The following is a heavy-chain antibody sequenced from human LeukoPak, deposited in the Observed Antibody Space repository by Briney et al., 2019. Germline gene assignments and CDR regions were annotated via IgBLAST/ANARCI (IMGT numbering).Heavy chain of an antibody. V-gene: IGHV3-7*01. Sequence: GGSLRLSCAASGFTFSSYSMNWVRQAPGKGLEWVANIKQDGSEKYYVDSVKGRFTISRDNAKNSLYLQMNSLRAEDTAVYYCARAPHVWYYYDSSGHYFDYWGQGTLVTVSS. D-gene: IGHD3-22*01. J-gene: IGHJ4*02. CDR3: ARAPHVWYYYDSSGHYFDY. CDR2: IKQDGSEK. CDR1: GFTFSSYS.